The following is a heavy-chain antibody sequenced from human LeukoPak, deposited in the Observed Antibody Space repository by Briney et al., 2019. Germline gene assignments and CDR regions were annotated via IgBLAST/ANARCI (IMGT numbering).Heavy chain of an antibody. CDR1: GVTFSSYS. J-gene: IGHJ6*03. V-gene: IGHV3-21*01. CDR3: ARDQWLQSDYYMDV. D-gene: IGHD5-18*01. CDR2: ISSSSSDI. Sequence: PGGSLRLSCAASGVTFSSYSMNWVRQAPGKGLEWVSFISSSSSDIYYADSMKGRFTISQEKAKSSLYLQMNSLRAEDTAVYYCARDQWLQSDYYMDVWGKGTTVTVSS.